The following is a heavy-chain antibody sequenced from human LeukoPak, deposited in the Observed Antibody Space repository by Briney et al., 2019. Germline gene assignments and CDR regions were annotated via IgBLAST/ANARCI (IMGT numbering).Heavy chain of an antibody. J-gene: IGHJ2*01. Sequence: SETLSLTCAVYGGSFSGYYWSWIRQPPGKGLEWIGEINHSGSTNYNPSLKSRVTISVDTSKNQFSLKLSSVTAADTAVYYCARQVRRIQQRYWYFDLWGRGTLVTVSS. D-gene: IGHD5-18*01. V-gene: IGHV4-34*01. CDR3: ARQVRRIQQRYWYFDL. CDR2: INHSGST. CDR1: GGSFSGYY.